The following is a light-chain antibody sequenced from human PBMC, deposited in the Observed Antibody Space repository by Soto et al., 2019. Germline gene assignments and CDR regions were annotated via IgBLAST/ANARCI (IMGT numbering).Light chain of an antibody. Sequence: QSALTQPASVSGSPGQSITVSCTGTSSDVGGYNYVSWYQQHPGKAPKLMIYEVSNRPSGVSNRFSGSKSGNTAFLTISGLQAEDEADYYCSSYTSSSRVFGGGTKLTVL. J-gene: IGLJ3*02. V-gene: IGLV2-14*01. CDR3: SSYTSSSRV. CDR2: EVS. CDR1: SSDVGGYNY.